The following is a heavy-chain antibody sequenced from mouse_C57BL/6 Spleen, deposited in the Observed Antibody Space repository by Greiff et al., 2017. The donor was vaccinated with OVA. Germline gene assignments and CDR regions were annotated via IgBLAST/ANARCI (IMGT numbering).Heavy chain of an antibody. Sequence: EVQLVESGGGLVKPGGSLKLSCAASGFTFSDYGMHWVRQAPEKGLEWVAYISSGSSTIYYADTVKGRFTISRDNAKNTLFLQMTSLRSEDTAMYYCARPYYYGSPYFDYWGQGTTLTVSS. V-gene: IGHV5-17*01. CDR1: GFTFSDYG. CDR2: ISSGSSTI. D-gene: IGHD1-1*01. CDR3: ARPYYYGSPYFDY. J-gene: IGHJ2*01.